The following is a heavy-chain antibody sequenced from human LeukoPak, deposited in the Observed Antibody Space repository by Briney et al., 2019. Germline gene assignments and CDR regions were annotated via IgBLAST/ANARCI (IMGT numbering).Heavy chain of an antibody. CDR1: GYTFTGYY. Sequence: ASVKVSCKASGYTFTGYYIHWVRQAPGQGLEWMGWIDPNSGGTDYAQKFQGRVTMTRGTSISTAYMDLSRLRSDDTAVYYCARVGYSSSAFDYWGQGTLVTVSS. J-gene: IGHJ4*02. CDR3: ARVGYSSSAFDY. V-gene: IGHV1-2*02. CDR2: IDPNSGGT. D-gene: IGHD2-2*01.